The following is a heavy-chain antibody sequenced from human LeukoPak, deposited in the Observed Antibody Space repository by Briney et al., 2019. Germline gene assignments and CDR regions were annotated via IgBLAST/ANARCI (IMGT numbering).Heavy chain of an antibody. CDR1: GFTFSSYS. CDR3: ARDHAGNYYGSGSYYKWFDY. D-gene: IGHD3-10*01. CDR2: ISSSSSYI. J-gene: IGHJ4*02. V-gene: IGHV3-21*01. Sequence: KPGGSLRLSCAASGFTFSSYSMNWVRQAPGKGLEWVPSISSSSSYIYYADSVKGRFTISRDNAKNSLYLQMNSLRAEDTAVYYCARDHAGNYYGSGSYYKWFDYWGQGTLVTVSS.